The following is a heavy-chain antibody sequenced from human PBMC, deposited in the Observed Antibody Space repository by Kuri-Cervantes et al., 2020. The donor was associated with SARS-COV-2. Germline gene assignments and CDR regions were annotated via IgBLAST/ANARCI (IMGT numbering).Heavy chain of an antibody. V-gene: IGHV3-21*01. CDR2: ISSSSSYK. Sequence: GGSLRLSCAASGFTFSSYSLNWVRQAPEKGLEWVAYISSSSSYKYYADSVKGRFTISRDKTKNSLYLQMNSLRAEDTAVYYCARDGWGSSFDYWGQGTLVTVSS. D-gene: IGHD7-27*01. CDR1: GFTFSSYS. J-gene: IGHJ4*02. CDR3: ARDGWGSSFDY.